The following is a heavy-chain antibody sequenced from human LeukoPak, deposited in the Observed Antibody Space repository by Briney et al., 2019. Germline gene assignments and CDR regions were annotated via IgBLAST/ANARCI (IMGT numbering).Heavy chain of an antibody. CDR1: GYTFTGYY. D-gene: IGHD6-13*01. V-gene: IGHV1-2*02. Sequence: ASVKVSCKASGYTFTGYYMHWVRQAPGHGLEWMGWINPNSGGTNYAQKFQGRVTMTRDTSISTAYMELSRLRSDDTAVYYCARVPNIAAAVSYWGQGTLVTVSS. CDR3: ARVPNIAAAVSY. J-gene: IGHJ4*02. CDR2: INPNSGGT.